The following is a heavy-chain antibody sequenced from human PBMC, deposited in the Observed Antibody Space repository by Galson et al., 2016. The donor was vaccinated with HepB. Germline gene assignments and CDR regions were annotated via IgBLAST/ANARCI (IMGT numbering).Heavy chain of an antibody. V-gene: IGHV3-7*02. J-gene: IGHJ5*02. CDR1: GFIFRTYA. D-gene: IGHD6-19*01. CDR2: ISPDGNTV. Sequence: SLRLSCAASGFIFRTYAMHWVRQAPGKGLEWVANISPDGNTVNYLDSVKGRFTISRDNAKTSLFLQMNSLRAEDTSVYYCARHPRSIIAVAGAVYFDPWGLGTLVTVSS. CDR3: ARHPRSIIAVAGAVYFDP.